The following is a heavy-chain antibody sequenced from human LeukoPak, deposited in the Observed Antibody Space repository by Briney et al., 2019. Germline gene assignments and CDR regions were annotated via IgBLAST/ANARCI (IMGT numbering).Heavy chain of an antibody. Sequence: SETLSLTCAVYGGSFSGYYWSWIRQPPGKGLEWIGEINHSGSTNYNPSLKSRVTISVDTSKNQFSLKLSSVTAADTAVYYCARSYDFWSGYYPPFDYWGQGTLVTVSS. CDR3: ARSYDFWSGYYPPFDY. CDR1: GGSFSGYY. V-gene: IGHV4-34*01. J-gene: IGHJ4*02. CDR2: INHSGST. D-gene: IGHD3-3*01.